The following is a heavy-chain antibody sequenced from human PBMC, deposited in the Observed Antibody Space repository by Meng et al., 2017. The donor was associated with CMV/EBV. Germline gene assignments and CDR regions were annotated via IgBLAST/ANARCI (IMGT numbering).Heavy chain of an antibody. D-gene: IGHD4-11*01. J-gene: IGHJ5*02. V-gene: IGHV3-30*02. CDR2: IRYDGSNK. CDR1: GFTFSSYG. CDR3: ARRRDYSIWFDP. Sequence: GGSLRLSCAASGFTFSSYGMHWVRQAPGKGLEWVAFIRYDGSNKYYADSVKGRFTISRDNSKNTLYLQMNSLRAEDTAVYYCARRRDYSIWFDPWGQGTLVTVFS.